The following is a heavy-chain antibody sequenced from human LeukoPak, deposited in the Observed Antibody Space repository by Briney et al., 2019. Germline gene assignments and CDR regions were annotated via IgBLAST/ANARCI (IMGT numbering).Heavy chain of an antibody. CDR3: AKPLHYYYSNVAWYFDL. CDR1: GFTVSSNY. V-gene: IGHV3-30*18. J-gene: IGHJ2*01. Sequence: PGGSLRLSCAASGFTVSSNYMSWVRQAPGKGLEWVAVISNDGSNKDYADSVKGQFTISRDNSKNTLYLQMNSLRADDTAVYYCAKPLHYYYSNVAWYFDLWGRGTVVTVSS. CDR2: ISNDGSNK. D-gene: IGHD3-22*01.